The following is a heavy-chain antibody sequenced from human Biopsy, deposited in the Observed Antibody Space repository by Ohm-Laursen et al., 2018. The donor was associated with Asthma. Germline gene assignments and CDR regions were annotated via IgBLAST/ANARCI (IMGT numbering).Heavy chain of an antibody. CDR2: IYYSGST. Sequence: SDTLSLTWTVSGGSISSSSYYWGWIRQPPGKGLEWIGSIYYSGSTYYNPSLKSRVTISVDTSKNQFSLKLSSVTAADTAVYYCAMSPTRGPEVWEAFAFDIWGQGTMVTVSS. D-gene: IGHD3-16*01. CDR1: GGSISSSSYY. V-gene: IGHV4-39*01. CDR3: AMSPTRGPEVWEAFAFDI. J-gene: IGHJ3*02.